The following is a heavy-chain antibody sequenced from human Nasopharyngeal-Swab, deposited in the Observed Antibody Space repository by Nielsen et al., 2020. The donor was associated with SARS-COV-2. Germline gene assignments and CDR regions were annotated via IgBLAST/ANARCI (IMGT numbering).Heavy chain of an antibody. D-gene: IGHD2-15*01. CDR2: ISYDGSNK. CDR3: ARDHLYCSGGSCYRNYYGMDV. J-gene: IGHJ6*02. Sequence: WIRQPPGKGLEWGAVISYDGSNKYYADSVKGRFTISRDNSKNTLYLQMNSLRAEDTAVYYCARDHLYCSGGSCYRNYYGMDVWGQGTTVTVSS. V-gene: IGHV3-30*16.